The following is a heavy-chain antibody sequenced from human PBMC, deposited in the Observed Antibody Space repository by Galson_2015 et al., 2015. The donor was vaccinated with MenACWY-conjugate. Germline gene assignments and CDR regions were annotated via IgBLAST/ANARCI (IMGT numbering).Heavy chain of an antibody. J-gene: IGHJ5*02. Sequence: ETLSLTCAVYGGSFSGYYWSWIRQPPGKGLEWIGEINHSGSTNYNPSLKSRVTISVDTSKNQFSLKLSSVTAADTAVYYCARGGRSGWPRQYYNWFDPWGQGTLVTVSS. CDR2: INHSGST. CDR3: ARGGRSGWPRQYYNWFDP. CDR1: GGSFSGYY. V-gene: IGHV4-34*01. D-gene: IGHD6-25*01.